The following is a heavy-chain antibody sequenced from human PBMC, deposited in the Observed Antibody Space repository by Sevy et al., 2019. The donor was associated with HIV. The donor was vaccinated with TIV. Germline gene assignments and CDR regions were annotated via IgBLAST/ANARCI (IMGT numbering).Heavy chain of an antibody. CDR3: ARAAKSPSIFGVAPSLDYYYYCMDV. CDR1: GFTFTSYS. CDR2: ISSSSSYI. J-gene: IGHJ6*02. D-gene: IGHD3-3*01. Sequence: GGSLRLSCAASGFTFTSYSMNWVRQAPGKGLEWVSSISSSSSYIYYADSVKGRFTISRDNAKNSLYLQMNSLRAEDTAVYYCARAAKSPSIFGVAPSLDYYYYCMDVWGQGTTVTVSS. V-gene: IGHV3-21*01.